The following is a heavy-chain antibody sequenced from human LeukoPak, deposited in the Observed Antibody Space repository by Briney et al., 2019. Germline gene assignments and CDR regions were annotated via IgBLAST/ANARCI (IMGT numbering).Heavy chain of an antibody. J-gene: IGHJ4*02. D-gene: IGHD3-3*01. Sequence: SETLSLTCIVSGGSISSYYWSWIRQPPGKGLEWIGYIYYSGSTKYNPSLKSRVTISVDTSKNQFSLKLSSVTAADTAVYYCARVGGRTYYDFWSGYYFFDYWGQGTLVTVSS. CDR3: ARVGGRTYYDFWSGYYFFDY. CDR2: IYYSGST. V-gene: IGHV4-59*01. CDR1: GGSISSYY.